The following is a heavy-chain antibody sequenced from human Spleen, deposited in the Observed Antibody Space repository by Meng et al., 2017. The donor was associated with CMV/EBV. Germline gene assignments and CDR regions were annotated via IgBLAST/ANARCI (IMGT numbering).Heavy chain of an antibody. CDR1: GFSLSTSGVG. D-gene: IGHD3-22*01. V-gene: IGHV2-5*01. Sequence: CTFSGFSLSTSGVGVGWLRQPPGKALEWLALIYWNDDKRYSPSLKSRLTITKDTSKNQVVLTMTNMDPVDTATYYCAHRITMIVWGFWGQGTLVTVSS. CDR3: AHRITMIVWGF. J-gene: IGHJ4*02. CDR2: IYWNDDK.